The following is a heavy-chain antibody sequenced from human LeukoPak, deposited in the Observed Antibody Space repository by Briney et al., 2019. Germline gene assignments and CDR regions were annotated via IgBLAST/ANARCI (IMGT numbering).Heavy chain of an antibody. CDR2: INPNSGGT. V-gene: IGHV1-2*02. J-gene: IGHJ4*02. CDR1: GYTFTGYY. D-gene: IGHD6-13*01. Sequence: ASVKVSCKASGYTFTGYYMHWVRQAPGQGLEWMGWINPNSGGTNYAQKFQGRVTMTRDTSSSRASMALSRLRSDDTAVYYCARDFIQYSSSWYTGRRGGDTKHPLDYWGQGTLVTVSS. CDR3: ARDFIQYSSSWYTGRRGGDTKHPLDY.